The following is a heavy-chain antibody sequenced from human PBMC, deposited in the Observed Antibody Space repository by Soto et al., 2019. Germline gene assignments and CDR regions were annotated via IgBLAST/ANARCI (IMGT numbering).Heavy chain of an antibody. V-gene: IGHV3-23*01. Sequence: EVQLLESGGGLVQPGGSLRLSCAASGFTFSSYAMSWVRQAPGKGLEWVSAISGSGGSTYYADSVKGRFTISRDNSKNTLYLQMNSLRAEDTAVYYCAKFPFRHCSGGSCSYGMDVWGQGTTVTVSS. D-gene: IGHD2-15*01. CDR1: GFTFSSYA. CDR2: ISGSGGST. J-gene: IGHJ6*02. CDR3: AKFPFRHCSGGSCSYGMDV.